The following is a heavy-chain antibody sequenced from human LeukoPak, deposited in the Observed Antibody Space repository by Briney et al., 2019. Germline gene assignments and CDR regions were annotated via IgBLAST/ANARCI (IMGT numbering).Heavy chain of an antibody. CDR1: GFTFSNYW. Sequence: AGGSLRLSCVASGFTFSNYWMSWVRQAPGKGLEWVANIKQDGSEKYYVDSVKGRFTISRDNAKNSLYLQMNSLRDEDTAVYYCVREVTPYYWGQGTLVSVSS. J-gene: IGHJ4*02. D-gene: IGHD2-21*02. CDR3: VREVTPYY. V-gene: IGHV3-7*01. CDR2: IKQDGSEK.